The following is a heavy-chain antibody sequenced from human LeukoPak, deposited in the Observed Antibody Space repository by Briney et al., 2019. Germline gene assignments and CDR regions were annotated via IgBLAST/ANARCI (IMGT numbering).Heavy chain of an antibody. Sequence: GGSLRLSCAASGFTFSSYIVTWVRQAPGKGLEWVSSISGSGSTTYFADSVKGRFTISRDNSKNALYLQMSSLRAEDTAIYYCAKDSTVSGSYYGMDIWGQGTTVTVSS. CDR1: GFTFSSYI. CDR3: AKDSTVSGSYYGMDI. V-gene: IGHV3-23*01. J-gene: IGHJ6*02. D-gene: IGHD3-22*01. CDR2: ISGSGSTT.